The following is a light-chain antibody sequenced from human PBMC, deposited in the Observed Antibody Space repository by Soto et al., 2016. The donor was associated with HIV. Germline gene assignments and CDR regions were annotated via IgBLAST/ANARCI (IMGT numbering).Light chain of an antibody. J-gene: IGLJ3*02. CDR2: EDT. CDR1: KLDNKY. V-gene: IGLV3-1*01. Sequence: SYELTQPPSVSVSPGQTASLSCVRDKLDNKYVSWYQQTSGQSPVLVIYEDTKRPSGIPERFSGSNSGNTATLTISGTQSMDEADYYCQVWHSGTVVFGGGTKLTVL. CDR3: QVWHSGTVV.